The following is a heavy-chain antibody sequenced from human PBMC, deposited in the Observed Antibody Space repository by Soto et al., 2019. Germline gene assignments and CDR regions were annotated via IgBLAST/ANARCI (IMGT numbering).Heavy chain of an antibody. Sequence: GGSLRLSCAASGFTVSSNYMSWVRQAPGKGLEWVSVIYSGGSTYYADSVKGRFTISRDNSKNTLYLQMNSLRAEDTAVYYCARDGGATGLTDAFDIWGQGTMVTVSS. V-gene: IGHV3-53*01. CDR2: IYSGGST. CDR1: GFTVSSNY. CDR3: ARDGGATGLTDAFDI. D-gene: IGHD1-26*01. J-gene: IGHJ3*02.